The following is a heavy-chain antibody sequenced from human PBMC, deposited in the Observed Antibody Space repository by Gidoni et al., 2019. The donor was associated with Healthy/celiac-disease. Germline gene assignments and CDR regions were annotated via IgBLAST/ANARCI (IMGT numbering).Heavy chain of an antibody. CDR2: LKSKTDGGTT. D-gene: IGHD2-8*02. Sequence: EVQLVESGGGLVKPGGSLRLSWAAAGVTFSNAWMSWVRKAPVKVLECVGRLKSKTDGGTTDYAAPVKGIFTISRDDSNNTLYLQMNSLKTEDTAVYYCTTDLFLDCTGGVCPFDYWGQGTLVTVSS. V-gene: IGHV3-15*01. J-gene: IGHJ4*02. CDR1: GVTFSNAW. CDR3: TTDLFLDCTGGVCPFDY.